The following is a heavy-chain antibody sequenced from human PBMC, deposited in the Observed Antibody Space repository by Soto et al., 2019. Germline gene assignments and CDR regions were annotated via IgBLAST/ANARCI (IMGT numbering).Heavy chain of an antibody. V-gene: IGHV4-30-2*01. CDR1: GGSISSCLYS. J-gene: IGHJ4*02. Sequence: TLXLTCTVSGGSISSCLYSWNWIRQPPGKGLEWIGNIYQSGTTDYNPSLKSRVTSSVDSSKNQFSLKLSSVTAADTAVYYCARDNRSGYYFDYWGQGTLVTVSS. CDR2: IYQSGTT. D-gene: IGHD3-22*01. CDR3: ARDNRSGYYFDY.